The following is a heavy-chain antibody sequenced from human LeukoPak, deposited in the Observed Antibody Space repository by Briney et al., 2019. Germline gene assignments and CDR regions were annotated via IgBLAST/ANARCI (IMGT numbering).Heavy chain of an antibody. Sequence: ASVTVSCKASGYTFTSYYMHWVRQAPGQGLEWMGIINPSGGSTSYAQKFQGRVTMTRDTSTSTVYMELSSLRSEDTAVYYCARSLDFGSGWTPYFDYWGQGTLVTVSS. J-gene: IGHJ4*02. CDR2: INPSGGST. CDR3: ARSLDFGSGWTPYFDY. CDR1: GYTFTSYY. D-gene: IGHD6-19*01. V-gene: IGHV1-46*01.